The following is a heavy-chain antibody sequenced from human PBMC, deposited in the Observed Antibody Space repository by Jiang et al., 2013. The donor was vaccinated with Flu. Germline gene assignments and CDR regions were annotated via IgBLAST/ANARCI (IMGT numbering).Heavy chain of an antibody. CDR3: ARHPGYSSSWYRIPPKNWFDP. CDR2: IYYSGST. J-gene: IGHJ5*02. Sequence: GLVKPSETLSLTCTVSGGSISSSSYYWGWIRQPPGKGLEWIGSIYYSGSTYYNPSLKSRVTISVDTSKNQFSLKLSSVTAADTAVYYCARHPGYSSSWYRIPPKNWFDPWGQGTLVTVSS. V-gene: IGHV4-39*01. CDR1: GGSISSSSYY. D-gene: IGHD6-13*01.